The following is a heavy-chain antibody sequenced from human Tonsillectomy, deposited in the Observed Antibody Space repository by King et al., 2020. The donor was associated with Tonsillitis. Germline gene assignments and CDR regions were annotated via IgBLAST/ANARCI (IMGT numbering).Heavy chain of an antibody. V-gene: IGHV3-23*01. D-gene: IGHD3-10*01. CDR2: ISGSGGST. Sequence: VQLQESGGGLVQPGGSLRLSCAASGFTFSSYAMSWVRQAPGKGLEWVSGISGSGGSTYYADSVKGRSTISRDNSKNTLYLQMNSLRAEDTAVYYCAKRFGTTTGFDLWGRGTLVTVSS. CDR3: AKRFGTTTGFDL. CDR1: GFTFSSYA. J-gene: IGHJ2*01.